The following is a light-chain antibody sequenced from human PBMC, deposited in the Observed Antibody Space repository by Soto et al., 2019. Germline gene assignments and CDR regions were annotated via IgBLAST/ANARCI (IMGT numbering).Light chain of an antibody. J-gene: IGLJ1*01. CDR1: SSDVGGYNY. CDR2: EVS. CDR3: SSYAGSNNNYV. V-gene: IGLV2-8*01. Sequence: QSWLTQPPSPSGSPGQSVTISCPGTSSDVGGYNYVSWYQQHPGKAPKLMIYEVSKRPSGVPDRFSGSKSGNTASLTVSGLQAEDEADYYCSSYAGSNNNYVFGTGTKVTVL.